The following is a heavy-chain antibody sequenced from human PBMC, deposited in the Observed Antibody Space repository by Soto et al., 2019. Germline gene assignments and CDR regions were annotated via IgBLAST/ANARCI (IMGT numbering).Heavy chain of an antibody. CDR1: GFSLTTSGVG. V-gene: IGHV2-5*02. Sequence: QITLNESGPTQVKPRQTLTLTCTFSGFSLTTSGVGVGWIRQSPGKAPEWLALIYWDDDKRSSPSLKSRLTITKDTSKNQVVLTMADLDPADTATYYCAHRVLRTVFGLVTTTAIYFDFWGQGTPVAVSS. J-gene: IGHJ4*02. D-gene: IGHD3-3*01. CDR2: IYWDDDK. CDR3: AHRVLRTVFGLVTTTAIYFDF.